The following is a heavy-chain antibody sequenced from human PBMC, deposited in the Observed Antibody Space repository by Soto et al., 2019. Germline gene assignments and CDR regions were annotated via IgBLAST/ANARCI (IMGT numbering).Heavy chain of an antibody. CDR1: GGSISSGGYY. CDR3: ARGASSSSWYGAGDLDSMDV. CDR2: IYYSGST. D-gene: IGHD6-13*01. Sequence: LSLTCTVSGGSISSGGYYWSWIRQHPGKGLEWIGYIYYSGSTYYNPSLKSRVTISVDTSKNQFSLKLSSVTAADTAVYYCARGASSSSWYGAGDLDSMDVWGQGTTVTVSS. V-gene: IGHV4-31*03. J-gene: IGHJ6*02.